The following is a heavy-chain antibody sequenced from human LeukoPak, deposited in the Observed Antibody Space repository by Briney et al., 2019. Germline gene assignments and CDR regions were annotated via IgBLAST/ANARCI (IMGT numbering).Heavy chain of an antibody. CDR2: IYYSGST. Sequence: SETLSLTCIVSGGSISSISSNNYHWGWIRQPPGKGLEWIGSIYYSGSTYYNPSLKSRVTISVDTSKNQFSLKLSSVTAADTAVYYCARDCYYGSSCMDVWGQGTTVTVSS. CDR3: ARDCYYGSSCMDV. CDR1: GGSISSISSNNYH. V-gene: IGHV4-39*07. J-gene: IGHJ6*02. D-gene: IGHD3-10*01.